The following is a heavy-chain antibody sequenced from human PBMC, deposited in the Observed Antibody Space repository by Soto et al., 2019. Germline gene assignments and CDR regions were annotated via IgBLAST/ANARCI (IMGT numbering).Heavy chain of an antibody. D-gene: IGHD2-2*02. V-gene: IGHV3-66*01. CDR2: ISSGVNT. J-gene: IGHJ4*02. CDR1: GFTVSSNY. CDR3: AGYRPLSY. Sequence: EVQLVESGGGLVQPGGSLRLSCAASGFTVSSNYMSWVRQAPAKGLEWVSIISSGVNTYYADSVKGRFTISRDNSKNTWYLQMNSLRAEDTAVYYCAGYRPLSYWGQGTLVTVSS.